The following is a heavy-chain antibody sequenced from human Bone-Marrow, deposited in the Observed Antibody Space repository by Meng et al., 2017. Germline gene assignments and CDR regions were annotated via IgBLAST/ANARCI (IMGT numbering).Heavy chain of an antibody. CDR1: GFTFSCYG. CDR3: ARSTGSRGSYATLDY. Sequence: VARGGLGGGWDPPWGSLGRSCAAAGFTFSCYGMHWVRQAPGKGLEWVAVIWYDGSNKYYADSVKGRFTISRDNSKNTLYLQMNSLRAEDTAVYYCARSTGSRGSYATLDYWGQGTLVTVSS. D-gene: IGHD2-15*01. J-gene: IGHJ4*02. CDR2: IWYDGSNK. V-gene: IGHV3-33*01.